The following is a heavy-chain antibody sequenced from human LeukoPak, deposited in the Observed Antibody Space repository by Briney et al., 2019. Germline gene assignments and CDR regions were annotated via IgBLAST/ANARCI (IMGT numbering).Heavy chain of an antibody. J-gene: IGHJ4*02. V-gene: IGHV3-30*04. CDR3: ARESAAGISVYFDY. Sequence: GALRLSCAACGFTFSSYAMHWVRQAPGKGLEWVAVISYDGSNKYYADSVKGRFTISRDNSKNTLYLQMNSLRAEDTAVYYCARESAAGISVYFDYWGQGTLVTVSS. CDR2: ISYDGSNK. D-gene: IGHD6-13*01. CDR1: GFTFSSYA.